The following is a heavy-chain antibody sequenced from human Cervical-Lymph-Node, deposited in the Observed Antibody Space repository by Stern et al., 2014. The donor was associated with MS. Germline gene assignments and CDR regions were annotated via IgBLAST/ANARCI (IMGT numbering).Heavy chain of an antibody. Sequence: ESGPALVKPTQTLTLTCTFSGFSLSRSGMRVSWIRQPPGKALEWLARIDWDDDKFYSTSLKTRLTISKDTSKNQVVLTMSNMDPVDTATYYCARSTWTGYFDYWGQGTLVTVSS. V-gene: IGHV2-70*04. CDR2: IDWDDDK. CDR1: GFSLSRSGMR. D-gene: IGHD1-1*01. J-gene: IGHJ4*02. CDR3: ARSTWTGYFDY.